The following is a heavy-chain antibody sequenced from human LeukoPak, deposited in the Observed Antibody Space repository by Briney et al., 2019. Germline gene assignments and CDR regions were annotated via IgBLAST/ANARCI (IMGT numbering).Heavy chain of an antibody. CDR3: ARCTTGKTFGSPREIKKSREIDF. D-gene: IGHD1-1*01. V-gene: IGHV1-69*06. J-gene: IGHJ4*02. CDR1: GGTFSSYA. CDR2: IIPIFGTA. Sequence: ASVKVSCKASGGTFSSYAISWVRQAPGQGLEWMGGIIPIFGTANYAQKFQGRVTITADKSTSTAYMELSSLRSEDTAVYYCARCTTGKTFGSPREIKKSREIDFWGQGTLVTVSS.